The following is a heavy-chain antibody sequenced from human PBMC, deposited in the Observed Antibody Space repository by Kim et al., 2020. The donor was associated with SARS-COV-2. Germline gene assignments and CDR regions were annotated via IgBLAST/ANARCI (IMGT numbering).Heavy chain of an antibody. CDR2: IYPGDSDT. J-gene: IGHJ4*02. CDR1: GYSFTSYW. Sequence: GESLKISCKGSGYSFTSYWIGWVRQMPGKGLEWMGIIYPGDSDTRYSPSFQGQVTISADKSISTAYLQWSSLKASDTAMYYCARLDSSGWQANGPIDYWGQGTLVTVSS. V-gene: IGHV5-51*01. D-gene: IGHD6-19*01. CDR3: ARLDSSGWQANGPIDY.